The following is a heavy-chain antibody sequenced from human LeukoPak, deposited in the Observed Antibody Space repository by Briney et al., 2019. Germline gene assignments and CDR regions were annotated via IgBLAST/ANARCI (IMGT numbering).Heavy chain of an antibody. CDR3: ARYQEGNSSGYYLGY. J-gene: IGHJ4*02. V-gene: IGHV1-69*01. CDR2: IIPIFGTA. D-gene: IGHD3-22*01. CDR1: GGTFSSYA. Sequence: SVKVSCKASGGTFSSYAIRWVRQAPGQGLEWMGGIIPIFGTANYAQKFQGRVTITADESTSTAYMELSSLRSEDTAVYYCARYQEGNSSGYYLGYWGQGTLVTVSS.